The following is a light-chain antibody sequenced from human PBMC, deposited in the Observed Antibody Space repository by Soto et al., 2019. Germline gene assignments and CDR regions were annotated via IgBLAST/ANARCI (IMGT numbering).Light chain of an antibody. CDR2: VAS. Sequence: EIVMTQSPATLSVSPGERATLSCRASQSVSSNLAWYQQKPGQTPNRLIYVASTRASGIPARFSGSGSGTEFTLTISSLQSEDFAVYYCQQYNVWPLTFGGGTKVEFK. V-gene: IGKV3-15*01. J-gene: IGKJ4*01. CDR3: QQYNVWPLT. CDR1: QSVSSN.